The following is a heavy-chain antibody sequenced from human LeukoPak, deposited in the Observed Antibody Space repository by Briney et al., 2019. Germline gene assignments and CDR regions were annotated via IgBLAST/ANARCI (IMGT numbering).Heavy chain of an antibody. D-gene: IGHD3-3*01. CDR2: FDPEDGET. CDR3: ATGSVLEWLFYFDY. J-gene: IGHJ4*02. Sequence: ASVKVSCKVSGYTLTELSMHWVRQAPGKGLEWMGGFDPEDGETVYAQKFQGRVTMTEDTSTDTAYMELSSLRSEDTAVYYCATGSVLEWLFYFDYWGQGTLVTVSS. V-gene: IGHV1-24*01. CDR1: GYTLTELS.